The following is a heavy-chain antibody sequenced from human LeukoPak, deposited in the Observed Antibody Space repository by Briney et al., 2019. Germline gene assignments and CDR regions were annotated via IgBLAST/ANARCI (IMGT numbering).Heavy chain of an antibody. CDR3: AQRGYSGYYYGMDV. CDR2: INPNSGGT. Sequence: ASVKVSCKASGYTFTGYYMHWVRQAPGQGLEWMGRINPNSGGTNYAQKLQGRVTMTRDTSISTVYMELSRLRSDDTAVYYCAQRGYSGYYYGMDVWGQGTTVTVSS. CDR1: GYTFTGYY. J-gene: IGHJ6*02. D-gene: IGHD5-12*01. V-gene: IGHV1-2*06.